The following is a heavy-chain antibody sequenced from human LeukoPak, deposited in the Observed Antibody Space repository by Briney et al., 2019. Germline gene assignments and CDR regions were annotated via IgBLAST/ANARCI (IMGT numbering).Heavy chain of an antibody. CDR2: INHSGST. V-gene: IGHV4-34*01. CDR3: ASAADD. J-gene: IGHJ4*02. CDR1: GGSFSGYY. Sequence: SETLSLTCAVYGGSFSGYYWSWIRQPPGKGLEWIGEINHSGSTNYNPSLKSRVTISVDTSKNQFSLKLSSVTAADTAVYYCASAADDWGQGTLVTVSS.